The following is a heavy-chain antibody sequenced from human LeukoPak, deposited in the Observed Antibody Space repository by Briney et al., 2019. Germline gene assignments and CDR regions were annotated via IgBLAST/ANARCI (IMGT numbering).Heavy chain of an antibody. CDR2: IYYSGST. CDR1: GGSISSGSYY. D-gene: IGHD6-13*01. V-gene: IGHV4-39*01. J-gene: IGHJ5*02. Sequence: SETLSLTCAVSGGSISSGSYYWGWIRQPPGKGLEWIGSIYYSGSTYYNPSLKSRVTISIDTSENQFSLKLSSVTAADTAVYYCARHAAYSSLAWGQGTLVIVSS. CDR3: ARHAAYSSLA.